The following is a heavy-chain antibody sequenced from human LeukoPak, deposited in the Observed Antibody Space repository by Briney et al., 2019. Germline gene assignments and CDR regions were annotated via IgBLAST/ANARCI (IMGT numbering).Heavy chain of an antibody. CDR3: ASLVVVPAYNWFDP. CDR2: ISSSSSYI. Sequence: PGGSLRLSCAASGFTFSSYSMNWVRQAPGKGLEWVSSISSSSSYIYYADSVKGRFTISRDNAKNSLYLQMNSLRAEDTAVYYCASLVVVPAYNWFDPWGQGTLVTVSS. J-gene: IGHJ5*02. V-gene: IGHV3-21*01. D-gene: IGHD2-2*01. CDR1: GFTFSSYS.